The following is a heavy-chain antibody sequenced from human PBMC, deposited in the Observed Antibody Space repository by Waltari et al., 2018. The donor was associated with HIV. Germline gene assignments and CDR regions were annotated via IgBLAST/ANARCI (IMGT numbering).Heavy chain of an antibody. D-gene: IGHD6-6*01. J-gene: IGHJ4*02. CDR3: ARVGSSIAALFPYYFDY. CDR1: GGSISSYY. Sequence: QVQLQESGPGLVKPSETLSLTCTVSGGSISSYYWSWIRQPPGKGLEWIGYIYYSGSTNYNPSLKSRVTISVDTSKNQFSLKLSSVTAADTAVYYCARVGSSIAALFPYYFDYWGQGTLVTVSS. CDR2: IYYSGST. V-gene: IGHV4-59*01.